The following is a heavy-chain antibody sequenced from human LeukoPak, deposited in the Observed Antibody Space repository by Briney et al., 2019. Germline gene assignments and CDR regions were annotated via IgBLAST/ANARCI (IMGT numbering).Heavy chain of an antibody. V-gene: IGHV3-23*01. CDR3: AKNPSPHTAMAPYYYYYYYMDV. CDR2: ISGSGGST. J-gene: IGHJ6*03. Sequence: PGGSLRLSCAASGFTFSSYAMSWVRQAPGKGLEWVSAISGSGGSTYYADSVKGRFTISRDNSKNTLYLQMNSLRAEDTAVYYCAKNPSPHTAMAPYYYYYYYMDVWGKGTTVTVSS. CDR1: GFTFSSYA. D-gene: IGHD5-18*01.